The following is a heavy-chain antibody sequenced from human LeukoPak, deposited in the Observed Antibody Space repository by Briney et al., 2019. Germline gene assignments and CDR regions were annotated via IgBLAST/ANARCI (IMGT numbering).Heavy chain of an antibody. J-gene: IGHJ5*02. V-gene: IGHV1-8*01. D-gene: IGHD3-10*01. CDR1: GYTFTSYD. CDR2: MNPNSGNT. Sequence: GASVKVSCKASGYTFTSYDTNWVRQATGQGLEWMGWMNPNSGNTGYAQKFQGRVTMTRNTSISTAYMELSSLRSEDTAVYYCARVLGSGRRNLNWFDPWGQGTLVTVSS. CDR3: ARVLGSGRRNLNWFDP.